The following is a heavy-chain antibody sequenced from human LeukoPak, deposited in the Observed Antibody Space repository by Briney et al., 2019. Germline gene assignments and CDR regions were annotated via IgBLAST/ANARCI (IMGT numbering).Heavy chain of an antibody. CDR3: AKPRSSGWEAFDY. J-gene: IGHJ4*02. V-gene: IGHV3-9*01. Sequence: SLRLSCAASGFTFDDYAMHWVRQAPGKGLEWVSGISWNSGSIGYADSVKGRFTISRDNAKNSLYLQMNGLRAEDTALYYCAKPRSSGWEAFDYGGQGPLVTVS. CDR2: ISWNSGSI. D-gene: IGHD6-19*01. CDR1: GFTFDDYA.